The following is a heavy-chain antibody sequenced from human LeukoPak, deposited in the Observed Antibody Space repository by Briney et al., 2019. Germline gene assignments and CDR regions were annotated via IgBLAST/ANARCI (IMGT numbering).Heavy chain of an antibody. V-gene: IGHV4-39*07. CDR3: AGAGYCSGGSCTHAFDI. Sequence: SETLSLTCTVSGGSLNSGDYYWGWIRQPPGKGPEWIGSIYYSGNTYYNPSLKSRVTISVDTSKNQFSLKLSSVTAADTAVYYCAGAGYCSGGSCTHAFDIWGQGTMVTVSS. J-gene: IGHJ3*02. CDR2: IYYSGNT. D-gene: IGHD2-15*01. CDR1: GGSLNSGDYY.